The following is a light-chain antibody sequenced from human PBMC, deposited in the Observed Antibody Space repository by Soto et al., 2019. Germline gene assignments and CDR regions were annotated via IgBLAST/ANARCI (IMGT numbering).Light chain of an antibody. CDR2: DVS. Sequence: QSVLTQPASVSGSPGQSITISCTGTSSDAGGYNYVSWYQHHPGKAPKLINYDVSNQPSGVSNSFSGSKSGNTASLTISGLQPEDEADYYCSSYTTSNTRQIVFGTGTKVTVL. CDR3: SSYTTSNTRQIV. J-gene: IGLJ1*01. V-gene: IGLV2-14*03. CDR1: SSDAGGYNY.